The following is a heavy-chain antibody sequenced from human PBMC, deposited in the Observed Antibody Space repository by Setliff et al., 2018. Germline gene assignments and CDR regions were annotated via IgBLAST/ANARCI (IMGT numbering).Heavy chain of an antibody. J-gene: IGHJ5*02. V-gene: IGHV3-48*03. Sequence: GGSLRLSCEASGFTFRTYEMIWVRQAPGKGLERVSKTHTDGITIYSDSVRGRFTISRDSAKNSLHLQMTSLSAEDTAVYYCARDVYDFRTGQADPWGQGTLVTV. CDR3: ARDVYDFRTGQADP. CDR1: GFTFRTYE. CDR2: THTDGITI. D-gene: IGHD3-3*01.